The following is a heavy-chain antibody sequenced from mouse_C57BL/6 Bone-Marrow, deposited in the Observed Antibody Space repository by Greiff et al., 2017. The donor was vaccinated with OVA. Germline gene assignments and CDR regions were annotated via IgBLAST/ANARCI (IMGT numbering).Heavy chain of an antibody. CDR1: GFSLTSYG. Sequence: QVQLKESGPGLVQPSQSLSITCTVSGFSLTSYGVHWVRQSPGKGLEWLGVIWSGGSTDYNAAFISRLSISKDNSKSQVFFKMNSLQADDTAIYYCARKDYGMYLDYWGQGTTLTVSS. V-gene: IGHV2-2*01. CDR3: ARKDYGMYLDY. D-gene: IGHD1-1*01. CDR2: IWSGGST. J-gene: IGHJ2*01.